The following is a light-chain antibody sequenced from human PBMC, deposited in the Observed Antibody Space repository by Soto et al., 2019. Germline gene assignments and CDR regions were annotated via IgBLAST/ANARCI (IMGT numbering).Light chain of an antibody. V-gene: IGLV2-14*01. Sequence: QSVLTQPASVSGSPGQSITISCAGTSSDVGTYNYVSWYQQHPGKAPKLMIYEVRDRPLGVSNRFSGSKSGNTASLTISGLQAEDEADYYCSSYTSNNFDVFGTGTQLTVL. J-gene: IGLJ1*01. CDR2: EVR. CDR1: SSDVGTYNY. CDR3: SSYTSNNFDV.